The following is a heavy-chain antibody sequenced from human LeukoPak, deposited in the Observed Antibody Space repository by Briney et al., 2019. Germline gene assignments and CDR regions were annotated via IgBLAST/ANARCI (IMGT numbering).Heavy chain of an antibody. Sequence: PSETLSLTCTVSGGSISSGDYYWSWIRQPPGKGLEWIGYIYYSGSTNYNPSLKSRVTISVDTSKNQFSLKLSSVTAADTAVYYCAREACGGDCSDYWGQGTLVTVSS. CDR2: IYYSGST. V-gene: IGHV4-61*08. D-gene: IGHD2-21*02. CDR3: AREACGGDCSDY. CDR1: GGSISSGDYY. J-gene: IGHJ4*02.